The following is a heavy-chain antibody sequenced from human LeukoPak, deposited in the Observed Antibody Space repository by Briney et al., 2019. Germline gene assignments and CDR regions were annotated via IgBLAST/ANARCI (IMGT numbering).Heavy chain of an antibody. V-gene: IGHV3-21*01. CDR1: GFTFSSYS. CDR3: ARSLYSSGYCGGY. CDR2: ISSSSSYI. D-gene: IGHD3-22*01. J-gene: IGHJ4*02. Sequence: GGSLRLSCAASGFTFSSYSMNWVRQAPGKGLEWVSSISSSSSYIYYADSVKGRFTISRDNAKNSLYLQMNSLRAEDTAVYYCARSLYSSGYCGGYWGQGTLVTVSS.